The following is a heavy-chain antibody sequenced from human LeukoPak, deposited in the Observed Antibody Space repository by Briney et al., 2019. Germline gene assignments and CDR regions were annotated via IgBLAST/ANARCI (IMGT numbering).Heavy chain of an antibody. D-gene: IGHD1-26*01. CDR1: GFTFSSYA. CDR2: ISYDGSNK. Sequence: GGSLRLSCAASGFTFSSYAMHWVRQAPGKGLKWVAVISYDGSNKYYADSVKGRFTISRDNSKNTLYLQMNSLRAEDTAVYYCAKSLTRLTWELLCYFDYWGQGTLVTVSS. V-gene: IGHV3-30-3*02. J-gene: IGHJ4*02. CDR3: AKSLTRLTWELLCYFDY.